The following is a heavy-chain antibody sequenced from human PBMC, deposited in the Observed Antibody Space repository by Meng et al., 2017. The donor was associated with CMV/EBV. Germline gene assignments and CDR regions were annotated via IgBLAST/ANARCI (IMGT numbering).Heavy chain of an antibody. V-gene: IGHV5-51*01. Sequence: KVSCKGSGYSFTSYWIGWVRQMPGKGLEWMGIIYPGDSDTRYSPSFQGQVTISADKSISTAYLQWSSLKASDTAMYYCARSFRFGHSSPTGYYYYGMDVWGQGTTVTVFS. J-gene: IGHJ6*02. CDR2: IYPGDSDT. CDR3: ARSFRFGHSSPTGYYYYGMDV. D-gene: IGHD6-13*01. CDR1: GYSFTSYW.